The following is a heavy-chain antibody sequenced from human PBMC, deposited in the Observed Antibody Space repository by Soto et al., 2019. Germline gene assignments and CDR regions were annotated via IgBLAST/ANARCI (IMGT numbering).Heavy chain of an antibody. D-gene: IGHD1-20*01. J-gene: IGHJ3*02. CDR1: GGSISSGGYS. CDR2: IYHSGST. Sequence: QLQLQESGSGLVKPSQTLSLTCAVSGGSISSGGYSWSWIRQPPGKGLEWIGYIYHSGSTYYNPSLKSRVTISVDRSKNQFSPKLSSVTAADTAVYYCARGVSGTAGDAFDIWGQGTMVTVSS. V-gene: IGHV4-30-2*01. CDR3: ARGVSGTAGDAFDI.